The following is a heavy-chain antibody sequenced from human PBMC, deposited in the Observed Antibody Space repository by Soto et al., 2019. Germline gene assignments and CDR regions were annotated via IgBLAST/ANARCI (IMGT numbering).Heavy chain of an antibody. CDR2: IYYSGST. J-gene: IGHJ6*03. D-gene: IGHD3-10*01. CDR3: ARHEFYYSYYMDV. CDR1: GGSISRCSYY. V-gene: IGHV4-39*01. Sequence: SETLSLTCTVSGGSISRCSYYWGWIRQPPGKGLEWIGSIYYSGSTYYKPSLKSRVTISVDTSKNQFSLKLSSVTAADTAVYYCARHEFYYSYYMDVWGKGTTVTVSS.